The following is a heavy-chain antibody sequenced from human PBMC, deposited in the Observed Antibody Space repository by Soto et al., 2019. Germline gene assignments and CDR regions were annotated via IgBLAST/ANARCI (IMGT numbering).Heavy chain of an antibody. CDR2: IYWDDDK. CDR3: AHTRRYSCSGGTCYPFDY. CDR1: GFSLSTTGVG. V-gene: IGHV2-5*02. D-gene: IGHD2-15*01. J-gene: IGHJ4*02. Sequence: QITLKESGPTLVKPTQTLTLTCTFSGFSLSTTGVGVGWIRQPPGKALEWLALIYWDDDKRYSPSLKSRLTITKDTSKNQVVLTMTSMEPVDTAKYYCAHTRRYSCSGGTCYPFDYWGQGTLVTVSS.